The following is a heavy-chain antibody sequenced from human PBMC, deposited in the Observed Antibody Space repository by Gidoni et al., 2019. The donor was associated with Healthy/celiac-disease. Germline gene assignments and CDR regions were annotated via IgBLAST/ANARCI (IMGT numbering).Heavy chain of an antibody. Sequence: QLQLQESGTGLVKPSETLSLNCTVSGGSIRSSSYYWCWIRQPPRKGLEWVGSIYYSGSTYYNPSLNRRVTISVDTAKNQFSLKLSSVTAADTAVYYCARNRYCSSTSCYWFDPWGQGTLVTVSS. CDR2: IYYSGST. J-gene: IGHJ5*02. CDR1: GGSIRSSSYY. CDR3: ARNRYCSSTSCYWFDP. D-gene: IGHD2-2*01. V-gene: IGHV4-39*01.